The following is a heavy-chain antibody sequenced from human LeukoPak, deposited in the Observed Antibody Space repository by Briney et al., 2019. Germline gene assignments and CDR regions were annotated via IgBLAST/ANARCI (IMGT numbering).Heavy chain of an antibody. Sequence: QLGGSLRLSCAASGFTFSSYAMSWVRQAPGKGLEWVSGISNSGGTTYDEDSVKGRFTISRDNSKNTLYLQMNNLRAEDTAVYYCAKGLLWFGELSPCYWGQGTLITVSS. CDR3: AKGLLWFGELSPCY. CDR1: GFTFSSYA. V-gene: IGHV3-23*01. J-gene: IGHJ4*02. D-gene: IGHD3-10*01. CDR2: ISNSGGTT.